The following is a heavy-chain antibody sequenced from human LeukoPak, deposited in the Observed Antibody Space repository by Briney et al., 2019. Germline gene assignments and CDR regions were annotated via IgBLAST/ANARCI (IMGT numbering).Heavy chain of an antibody. Sequence: ASVKVSCKASGYTFTSYYMHWVRQAPGQGLEWMGIINPSGGSTSYAQKFQGRVTMTRDTSTSTVYMELSSLRSEDTDVYYCARVVSNGSPKEDYYFDYWGQGTLVTVSS. J-gene: IGHJ4*02. D-gene: IGHD1-26*01. CDR2: INPSGGST. CDR3: ARVVSNGSPKEDYYFDY. CDR1: GYTFTSYY. V-gene: IGHV1-46*01.